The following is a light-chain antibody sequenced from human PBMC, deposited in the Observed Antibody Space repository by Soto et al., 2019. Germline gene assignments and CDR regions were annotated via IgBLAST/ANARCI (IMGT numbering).Light chain of an antibody. CDR2: DAS. V-gene: IGKV1-5*01. J-gene: IGKJ1*01. CDR1: QTIYTW. Sequence: DIQITQSPCTLSTSVGDRVTITCRASQTIYTWLAWYQQKPGRAPKLLIYDASTLESWVPSRFSGSGSGTEFTLTISSLQPDDFATYYCQQYSAKWAFGQGTKVDIK. CDR3: QQYSAKWA.